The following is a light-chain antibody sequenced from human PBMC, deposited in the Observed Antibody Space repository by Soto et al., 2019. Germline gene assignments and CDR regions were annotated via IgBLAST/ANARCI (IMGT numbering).Light chain of an antibody. CDR1: QNISTD. J-gene: IGKJ4*01. CDR3: QHYDIIPRT. CDR2: AAS. V-gene: IGKV1-27*01. Sequence: DIQMTQSPSSLSASVGDRVTITCRASQNISTDLDWYHQKPGKVPKLLIYAASSLHAGVPSRFSGSGSGTHFTLTVSSLQPEDVGTYYCQHYDIIPRTFGGGTKVEIK.